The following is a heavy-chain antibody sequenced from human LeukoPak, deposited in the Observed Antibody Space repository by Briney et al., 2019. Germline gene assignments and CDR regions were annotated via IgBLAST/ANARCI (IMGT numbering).Heavy chain of an antibody. V-gene: IGHV4-34*01. CDR1: GGSFSGYY. D-gene: IGHD3-22*01. J-gene: IGHJ4*02. Sequence: SETLSLTCAVYGGSFSGYYWSWIRQPPGKGLEWIGEINHSGSTNYNSSLKSRVTISVDTSKNQFSLKLSSVTAADTAVYYCARGPVHNKYYYDSSGPNSWGQGTLVTVSS. CDR3: ARGPVHNKYYYDSSGPNS. CDR2: INHSGST.